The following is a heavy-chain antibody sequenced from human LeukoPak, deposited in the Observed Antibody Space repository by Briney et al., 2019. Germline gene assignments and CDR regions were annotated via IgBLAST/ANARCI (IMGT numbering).Heavy chain of an antibody. CDR3: ARSSNGVYIQ. Sequence: GGSLRLSCVASGFTFRNYYMHWVRQVPGKGLVWVSRISGDGSSIFYADSVKGRFTISRDSAKNSLYVQMNSLRADDSAVYYCARSSNGVYIQWGQGTLVTVSS. J-gene: IGHJ4*02. D-gene: IGHD2-8*01. CDR1: GFTFRNYY. CDR2: ISGDGSSI. V-gene: IGHV3-74*01.